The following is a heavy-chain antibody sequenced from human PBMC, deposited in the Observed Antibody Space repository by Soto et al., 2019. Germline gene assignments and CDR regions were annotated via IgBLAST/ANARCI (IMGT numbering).Heavy chain of an antibody. Sequence: SETLSLTCTVSGISVSTSDYYWGWVRQPPGKGLDWIGNIYYSGSTFYNPSLRSRVTLSVDTSKNQFSLRLNSVTAADTAVYFCAGFVVPASRNSGFDYWGQGTLVTVSS. CDR3: AGFVVPASRNSGFDY. D-gene: IGHD2-15*01. V-gene: IGHV4-39*01. CDR1: GISVSTSDYY. CDR2: IYYSGST. J-gene: IGHJ4*02.